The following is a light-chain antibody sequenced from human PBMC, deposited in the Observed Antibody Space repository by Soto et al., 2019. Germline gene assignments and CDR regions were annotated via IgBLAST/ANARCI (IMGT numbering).Light chain of an antibody. V-gene: IGKV3-20*01. CDR3: QQYGSSPSWT. CDR1: QSISSSY. CDR2: GAS. Sequence: EIVLTQSPGTLSLSPGERATLSCRASQSISSSYFAWYQQRPGQAPRLLIYGASSRATGIPDRFSGSGSGTDFNLTISRLETEDFAVYYCQQYGSSPSWTFGQGTKVEIK. J-gene: IGKJ1*01.